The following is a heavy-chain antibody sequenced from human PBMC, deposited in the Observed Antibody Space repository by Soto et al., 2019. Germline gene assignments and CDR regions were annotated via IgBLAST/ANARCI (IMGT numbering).Heavy chain of an antibody. V-gene: IGHV1-18*01. D-gene: IGHD6-19*01. Sequence: GASVKVSCKASGYTFTGYGISWVRQAPGQGLEWMGWISAYNGNTNYAQKLQGRVTMTTDTSTSTAYMELRSLRSDDTAVYYCARELRLAGSDWFDPWGQGTLVTVSS. J-gene: IGHJ5*02. CDR3: ARELRLAGSDWFDP. CDR2: ISAYNGNT. CDR1: GYTFTGYG.